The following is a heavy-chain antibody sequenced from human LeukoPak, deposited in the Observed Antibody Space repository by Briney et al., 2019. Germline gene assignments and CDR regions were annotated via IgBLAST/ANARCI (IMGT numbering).Heavy chain of an antibody. Sequence: SGGSLRLSCAASGFTFSSYGMHWVRQAPGKGLEWVAVISYDGSNKYYADSVKGRFTISRDNSKNTLYLQMNSLRAEDTAVYYCAKAGSDCSGGSCYRGAFDIWGQGTMVTVSS. CDR1: GFTFSSYG. D-gene: IGHD2-15*01. CDR3: AKAGSDCSGGSCYRGAFDI. CDR2: ISYDGSNK. J-gene: IGHJ3*02. V-gene: IGHV3-30*18.